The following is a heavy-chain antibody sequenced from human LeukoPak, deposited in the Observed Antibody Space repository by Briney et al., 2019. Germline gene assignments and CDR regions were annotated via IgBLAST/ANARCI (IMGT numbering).Heavy chain of an antibody. D-gene: IGHD5-12*01. CDR2: ISSSSSTI. V-gene: IGHV3-48*02. CDR3: AREGDGYRHYYYYGMDV. Sequence: GGSLRLSCAASGFTFSSYSMNWVRQAPGKGLEWVSYISSSSSTIYYADSVKGRFTISRDNAKNSLYLQMNSLRDEDTAVYYCAREGDGYRHYYYYGMDVWGQGTTVTVSS. J-gene: IGHJ6*02. CDR1: GFTFSSYS.